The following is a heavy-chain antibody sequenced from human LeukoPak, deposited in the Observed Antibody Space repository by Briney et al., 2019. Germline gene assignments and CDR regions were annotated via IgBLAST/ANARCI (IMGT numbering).Heavy chain of an antibody. CDR3: ASFLIAAAGTPWDY. CDR2: INPNSGGT. CDR1: GYTFTGYY. J-gene: IGHJ4*02. V-gene: IGHV1-2*06. Sequence: ASVKVSCKASGYTFTGYYMHWVRQAPGQGLEWMGRINPNSGGTNYVQKFQGRVTMTRDTSISTAYMELGRLRSDDTAVYYCASFLIAAAGTPWDYWGQGTLVTVSS. D-gene: IGHD6-13*01.